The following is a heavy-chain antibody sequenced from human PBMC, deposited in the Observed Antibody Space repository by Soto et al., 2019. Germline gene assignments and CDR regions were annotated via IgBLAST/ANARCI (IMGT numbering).Heavy chain of an antibody. J-gene: IGHJ5*02. Sequence: EGSLRLSWAASGFTVTNHVMNWVRQAHREVLEWVSSISCSGGAYSADSLKGRFTISRDNSKNSLYLQMNSLSPEDTAVYYCVKAPHLHDDSDLMTWGQGTLVTVSS. CDR2: ISCSGGA. V-gene: IGHV3-23*01. D-gene: IGHD3-22*01. CDR1: GFTVTNHV. CDR3: VKAPHLHDDSDLMT.